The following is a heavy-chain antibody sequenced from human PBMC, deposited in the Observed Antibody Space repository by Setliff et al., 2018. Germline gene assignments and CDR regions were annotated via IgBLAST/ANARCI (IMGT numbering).Heavy chain of an antibody. Sequence: GGSLRLSCAASGFTFSNHGMHWVRQAPGKGLEWVAFIRHDGNNKYYKDSVRGRFTISRGNSKNTVYLQMNSLRPEDTAVYYCAKELIEVMMTGLEFWGQGTMVTVSS. CDR2: IRHDGNNK. D-gene: IGHD3-22*01. J-gene: IGHJ4*02. V-gene: IGHV3-30*02. CDR3: AKELIEVMMTGLEF. CDR1: GFTFSNHG.